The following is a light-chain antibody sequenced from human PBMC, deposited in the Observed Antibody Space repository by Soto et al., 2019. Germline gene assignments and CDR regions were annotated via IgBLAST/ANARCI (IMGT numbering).Light chain of an antibody. Sequence: QSALTQPPSASGSPGQSVTISCTGTSSDVGGYNYVSWYQQHPGKAPKLMIYEVSKRPSGVPDRFSGSKSGNTASLTVSGLQAEXEADXXCSSYAGSNNLVFGGGTKLTVL. CDR1: SSDVGGYNY. CDR2: EVS. V-gene: IGLV2-8*01. CDR3: SSYAGSNNLV. J-gene: IGLJ2*01.